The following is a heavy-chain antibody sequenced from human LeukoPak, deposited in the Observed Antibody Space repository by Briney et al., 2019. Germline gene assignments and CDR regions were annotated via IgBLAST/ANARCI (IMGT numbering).Heavy chain of an antibody. CDR1: GFTFRSYW. Sequence: PGGSLRLSCAASGFTFRSYWMSWVRQAPGKGLEWVANIKQDGSEKYYVDSVKGRFTISRDNAKNSLYLQMNSLRAEDTAVYYCARGYLFDYWGQGTLVTVSS. CDR2: IKQDGSEK. D-gene: IGHD1-26*01. J-gene: IGHJ4*02. V-gene: IGHV3-7*01. CDR3: ARGYLFDY.